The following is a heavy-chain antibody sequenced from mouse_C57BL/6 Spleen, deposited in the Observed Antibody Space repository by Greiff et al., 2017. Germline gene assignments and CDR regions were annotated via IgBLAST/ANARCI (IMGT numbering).Heavy chain of an antibody. V-gene: IGHV5-17*01. D-gene: IGHD1-1*01. CDR1: GFTFSDYG. Sequence: EVQRVESGGGLVMPGGSLKLSCAASGFTFSDYGMHWVRQAPEKGLEWVAYISSGSSTIYYADTVKGRFTISRDNAKNTLFLHMTSLRSEDTAMCDCARKLRAMDYWGQGTSVTVSA. CDR3: ARKLRAMDY. CDR2: ISSGSSTI. J-gene: IGHJ4*01.